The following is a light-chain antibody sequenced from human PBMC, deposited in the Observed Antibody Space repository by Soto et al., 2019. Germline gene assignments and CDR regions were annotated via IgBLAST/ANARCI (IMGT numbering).Light chain of an antibody. V-gene: IGLV1-40*01. CDR3: QSYDSSLSAHYV. J-gene: IGLJ1*01. Sequence: QSVLTQPPSVSGAPGQRVTISCTGRSSKIGAGYDVHWYQQLPGTAPKLPIYGNNNRPSGVPDRFSSSKSGTSAFLAIPGLQAEDEADYYCQSYDSSLSAHYVFGTGTKVTVL. CDR1: SSKIGAGYD. CDR2: GNN.